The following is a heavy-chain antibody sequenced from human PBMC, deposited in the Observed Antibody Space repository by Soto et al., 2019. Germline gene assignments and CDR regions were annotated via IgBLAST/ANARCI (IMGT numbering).Heavy chain of an antibody. CDR3: ARVKYYDFWSGYRRGAHFDY. J-gene: IGHJ4*02. D-gene: IGHD3-3*01. Sequence: GGSLRLSCAASGFTFSDYYMSWIRQAPGKGLEWVSYISSSGSTIYYADSVKGRFTISRDNAKNSLYLQMNSLRAEDTAVYYCARVKYYDFWSGYRRGAHFDYWGQGTLVTVSS. CDR2: ISSSGSTI. V-gene: IGHV3-11*01. CDR1: GFTFSDYY.